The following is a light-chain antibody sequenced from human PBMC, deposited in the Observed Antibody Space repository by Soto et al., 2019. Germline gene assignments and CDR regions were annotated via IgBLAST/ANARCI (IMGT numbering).Light chain of an antibody. J-gene: IGKJ5*01. Sequence: EIVMTQSPATLSVSPGDRAALSCKASQSVHNFLDWHQQKPGHTPRLLVYGASSRATRIRDRFSGSGSGTDFTLTIIRLEPEDFAVYYCQQHGTSPITFGQGTRLEIK. CDR3: QQHGTSPIT. CDR2: GAS. CDR1: QSVHNF. V-gene: IGKV3-20*01.